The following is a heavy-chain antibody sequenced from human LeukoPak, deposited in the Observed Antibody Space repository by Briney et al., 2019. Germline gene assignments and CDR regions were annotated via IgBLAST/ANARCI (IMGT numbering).Heavy chain of an antibody. Sequence: SETLSLTCTVSGGSISSSSYYWGWIRQPPGKGLEWIGSIYYSGSTYYNPSLKSRVTISVDTSKNQFSLKLSSVTAADTAVYYCARGGSGWNYYYYYMDVWGKGTTVTISS. V-gene: IGHV4-39*01. D-gene: IGHD6-19*01. CDR1: GGSISSSSYY. CDR2: IYYSGST. CDR3: ARGGSGWNYYYYYMDV. J-gene: IGHJ6*03.